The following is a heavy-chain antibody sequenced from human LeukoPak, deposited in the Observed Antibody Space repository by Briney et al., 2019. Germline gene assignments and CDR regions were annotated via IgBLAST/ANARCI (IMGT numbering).Heavy chain of an antibody. CDR1: GGSISSYY. CDR2: IYTSGST. V-gene: IGHV4-4*07. D-gene: IGHD3-22*01. Sequence: SETLSLTCTVSGGSISSYYWSWIRQPAGKGLKWIGRIYTSGSTNYNPSLKSRVTMSVDTSKNQFSLKLSSVTAADTAVYYCAKEGYYDSSGYSLSPDAFDIWGQGTMVTVSS. J-gene: IGHJ3*02. CDR3: AKEGYYDSSGYSLSPDAFDI.